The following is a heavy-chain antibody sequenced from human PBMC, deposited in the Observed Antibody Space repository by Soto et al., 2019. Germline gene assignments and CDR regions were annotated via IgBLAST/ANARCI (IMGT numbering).Heavy chain of an antibody. CDR3: VKDRYSSGWYSGLFDY. CDR2: ISSNGGST. Sequence: PGGSLRLSCSASGFTFSSYAMHWVRQAPGKGLEYVSAISSNGGSTYYADSVKGRFTISRDNSKNTLYLQMSSLRAEDTAVYYCVKDRYSSGWYSGLFDYWGQGTLVTVSS. J-gene: IGHJ4*02. CDR1: GFTFSSYA. V-gene: IGHV3-64D*06. D-gene: IGHD6-19*01.